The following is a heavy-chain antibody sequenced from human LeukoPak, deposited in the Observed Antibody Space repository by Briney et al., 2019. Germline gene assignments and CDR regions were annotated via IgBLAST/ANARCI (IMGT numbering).Heavy chain of an antibody. D-gene: IGHD2-2*01. Sequence: PGGSLRLSCAASGFTFSSYSMNWVRQAPGKGLEWVSSISSSSSYIYYADSVKGRFTISSDNAKNSLYQQMNSLRAEDTAVYYCARALDIVVVPAAYYYYGMDVWGQGTTVTVSS. CDR2: ISSSSSYI. V-gene: IGHV3-21*01. CDR1: GFTFSSYS. CDR3: ARALDIVVVPAAYYYYGMDV. J-gene: IGHJ6*02.